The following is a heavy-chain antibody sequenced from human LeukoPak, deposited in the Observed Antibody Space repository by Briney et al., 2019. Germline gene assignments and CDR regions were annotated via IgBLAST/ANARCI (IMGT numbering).Heavy chain of an antibody. CDR3: VRDSDIGRGFY. D-gene: IGHD5-12*01. Sequence: PGGSLRLSCAASGFTFSSYEMNWVRQAPGKGLEWVSYISSSGSTIYYADSVKGRFTISRDNAKNSLYLQMNSLRAEDTAGYYCVRDSDIGRGFYWGQGTLVTVSS. CDR2: ISSSGSTI. CDR1: GFTFSSYE. J-gene: IGHJ4*02. V-gene: IGHV3-48*03.